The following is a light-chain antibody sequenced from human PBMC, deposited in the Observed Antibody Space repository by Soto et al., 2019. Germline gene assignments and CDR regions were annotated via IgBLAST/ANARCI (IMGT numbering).Light chain of an antibody. V-gene: IGLV6-57*04. CDR3: QSFDSTSVV. CDR1: GGSIANHY. CDR2: EDN. Sequence: NFMLTQPHSVSESPGKTVTISCTRSGGSIANHYVQWYQQRPGSAPTTVIYEDNQRPSGVPDRFSGSIDSSSNSASLTLSGLKTEDEADYYCQSFDSTSVVFGGGTKL. J-gene: IGLJ3*02.